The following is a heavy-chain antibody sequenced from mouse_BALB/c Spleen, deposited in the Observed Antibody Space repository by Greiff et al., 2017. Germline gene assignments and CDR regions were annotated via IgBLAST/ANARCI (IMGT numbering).Heavy chain of an antibody. CDR3: ARGILLYDGYSLFAY. CDR2: INSNGGST. Sequence: DVKLVESGGGLVKLGGSLKLSCAASGFTFSSYYMSWVRQTPEKRLELVAAINSNGGSTYYPDSVKGRFTISRDNARNILYLQMSSLRSEDTAMYYCARGILLYDGYSLFAYWGQGTLVTVSA. J-gene: IGHJ3*01. CDR1: GFTFSSYY. V-gene: IGHV5-6-2*01. D-gene: IGHD2-3*01.